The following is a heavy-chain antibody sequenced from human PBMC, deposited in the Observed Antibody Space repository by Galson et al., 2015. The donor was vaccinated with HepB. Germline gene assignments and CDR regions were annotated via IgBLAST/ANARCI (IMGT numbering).Heavy chain of an antibody. CDR2: ISGSGGST. CDR1: GFTFSSYA. V-gene: IGHV3-23*01. CDR3: AKGFGSVDIVVTIQFDY. D-gene: IGHD5-12*01. J-gene: IGHJ4*02. Sequence: LRLSCAASGFTFSSYAMSWVRQAPGKGLEWVSAISGSGGSTYYADSVKGRFTISRDNSKNTLYLQMNSLRAEDTAVYYCAKGFGSVDIVVTIQFDYWGQGTLVTVSS.